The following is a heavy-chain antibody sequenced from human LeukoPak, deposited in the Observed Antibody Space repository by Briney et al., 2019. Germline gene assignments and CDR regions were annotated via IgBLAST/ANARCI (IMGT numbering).Heavy chain of an antibody. D-gene: IGHD5-12*01. CDR2: ISGSGGST. J-gene: IGHJ4*02. V-gene: IGHV3-23*01. CDR3: AKGPGDSGYSWGIDY. Sequence: GGSLRLSCAASGFTFSSYAMSWVRQAPGMGLEWVSAISGSGGSTYYADSVKGRFTISRDNSKNTLYLQMNSLRAEDTAVYYCAKGPGDSGYSWGIDYWGQGTLVTVSS. CDR1: GFTFSSYA.